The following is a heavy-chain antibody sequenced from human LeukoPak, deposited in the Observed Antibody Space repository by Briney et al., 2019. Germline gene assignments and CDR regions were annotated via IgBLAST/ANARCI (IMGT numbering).Heavy chain of an antibody. Sequence: GGSLSLFCAASVYTFSSYSMNWARQARGEGLEWVSSISSSSSYIYYADAVKGRFTITRDNDKNLLYLQMNSLRADDTAVYYWARESSMVRVDYWGQGTLVTVSS. D-gene: IGHD3-10*01. J-gene: IGHJ4*02. CDR3: ARESSMVRVDY. CDR1: VYTFSSYS. V-gene: IGHV3-21*01. CDR2: ISSSSSYI.